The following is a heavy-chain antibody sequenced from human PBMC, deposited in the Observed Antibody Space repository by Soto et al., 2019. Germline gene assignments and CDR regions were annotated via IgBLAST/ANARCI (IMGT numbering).Heavy chain of an antibody. J-gene: IGHJ4*02. CDR2: IIPILGIA. CDR1: GGTFSSYT. Sequence: GASVKVSCKASGGTFSSYTISWVRQAPGQGLEWMGRIIPILGIANYAQKFQGRVTITADKSTSTAYMELSSLRSEDTAVYSCARSHYDILTGPVDWGQGTLXTVSS. V-gene: IGHV1-69*02. D-gene: IGHD3-9*01. CDR3: ARSHYDILTGPVD.